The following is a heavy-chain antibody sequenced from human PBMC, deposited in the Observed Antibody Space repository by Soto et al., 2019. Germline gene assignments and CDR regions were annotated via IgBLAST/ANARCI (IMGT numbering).Heavy chain of an antibody. CDR1: GGTFSSYA. CDR2: IMPIFGTP. J-gene: IGHJ6*02. Sequence: QVQLVQSGSEVKKPGSSVKVSCKASGGTFSSYAISWVRQVPGQGLEWMGGIMPIFGTPDYAQKFQGRVNLTADESTGIAYMELSSLRSEDTGVDYCARDKDRTQLGGNYYYGMDVWGQGTTVTVSS. V-gene: IGHV1-69*12. CDR3: ARDKDRTQLGGNYYYGMDV. D-gene: IGHD3-10*01.